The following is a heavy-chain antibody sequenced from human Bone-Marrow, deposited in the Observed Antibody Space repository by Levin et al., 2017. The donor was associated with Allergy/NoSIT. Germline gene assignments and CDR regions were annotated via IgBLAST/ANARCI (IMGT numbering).Heavy chain of an antibody. D-gene: IGHD4-17*01. CDR1: VGSIRSGGYY. J-gene: IGHJ4*02. CDR2: IYHSATT. V-gene: IGHV4-31*03. CDR3: AREGEYGDSYD. Sequence: SETLSLTCSDSVGSIRSGGYYWNWIRQHPGKGLEWIGYIYHSATTNYNPSFKSRVTISEDRSKNEVYLKLSSVTVADTAIYYCAREGEYGDSYDWGQGILVTVSS.